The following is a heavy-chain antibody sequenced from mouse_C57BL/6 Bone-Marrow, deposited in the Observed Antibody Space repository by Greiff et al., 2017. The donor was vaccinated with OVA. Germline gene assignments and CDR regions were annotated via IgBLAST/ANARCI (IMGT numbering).Heavy chain of an antibody. CDR1: GFTFSSYG. V-gene: IGHV5-6*01. J-gene: IGHJ3*01. CDR3: ARQELLRRGAWFAY. CDR2: ISSGGSYT. Sequence: EVQLVESGGDLVKPGGSLKLSCAASGFTFSSYGMSWVRQTPDKRLEWVATISSGGSYTYYPDSVKGRFTISRDNAKNTLYLQMSSLKSEDTAMYYCARQELLRRGAWFAYWGQGTLVTVSA. D-gene: IGHD1-2*01.